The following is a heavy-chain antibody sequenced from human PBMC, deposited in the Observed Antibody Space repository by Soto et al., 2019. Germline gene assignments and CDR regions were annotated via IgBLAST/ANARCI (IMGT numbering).Heavy chain of an antibody. D-gene: IGHD3-3*01. J-gene: IGHJ4*02. CDR3: ARWRGTVTTPGFMGPLDY. CDR2: LTPIFATA. CDR1: GGTFSSFA. V-gene: IGHV1-69*01. Sequence: QVQLVQSGAEVKKPGSSVKVSCKASGGTFSSFAISWVRQAPGQGPEWMGGLTPIFATANYAQKFQGRVTITADESTNTVYMELSSLRSEDTAVYYCARWRGTVTTPGFMGPLDYWGQGTLVTVSS.